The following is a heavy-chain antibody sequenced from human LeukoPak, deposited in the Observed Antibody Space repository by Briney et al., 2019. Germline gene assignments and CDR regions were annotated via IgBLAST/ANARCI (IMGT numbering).Heavy chain of an antibody. D-gene: IGHD2-2*01. CDR3: ARDIVVVPAHKRFFDY. CDR2: ISAYNGNT. CDR1: GYTFTSYG. Sequence: ASVKVPCKASGYTFTSYGISWVRQAPGQGLEWMGWISAYNGNTNYAQKLQGRVTMTTDTSTSTAYMELRSLRSDDTAVYYCARDIVVVPAHKRFFDYWGQGTLVTVSS. J-gene: IGHJ4*02. V-gene: IGHV1-18*01.